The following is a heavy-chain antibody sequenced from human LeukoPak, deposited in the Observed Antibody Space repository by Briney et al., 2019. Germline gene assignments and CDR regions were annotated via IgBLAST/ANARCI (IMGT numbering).Heavy chain of an antibody. Sequence: SETLSLTCTVSGGSISSGGYYWSWIRQHPGKGLEWIGYIYYSGSTYYNPSLKSRFTISVDTSKNQFSLKLSSVTAAATAVYYCARDSGYGSGSAFDYWGQGTLVTVSS. V-gene: IGHV4-31*03. CDR2: IYYSGST. D-gene: IGHD3-10*01. CDR1: GGSISSGGYY. J-gene: IGHJ4*02. CDR3: ARDSGYGSGSAFDY.